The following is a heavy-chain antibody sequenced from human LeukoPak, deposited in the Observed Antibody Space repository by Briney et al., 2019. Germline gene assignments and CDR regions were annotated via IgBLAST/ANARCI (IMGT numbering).Heavy chain of an antibody. V-gene: IGHV3-74*01. D-gene: IGHD3-16*01. Sequence: GGSLRLSCAVSGFTLSDYWMHWVRQGPGKGLVWVSRINSDGSSISYADSVRGRFSISRDNAKNTLYLQMNSLRAEDTAVYFCARGYATRGRDSSVGFDYWGQGAPVTISS. CDR1: GFTLSDYW. CDR3: ARGYATRGRDSSVGFDY. CDR2: INSDGSSI. J-gene: IGHJ4*02.